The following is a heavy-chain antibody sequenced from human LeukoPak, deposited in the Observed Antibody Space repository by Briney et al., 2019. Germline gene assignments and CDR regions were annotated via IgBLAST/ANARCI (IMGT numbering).Heavy chain of an antibody. V-gene: IGHV1-69*06. Sequence: SVKVSCKASGGTFSSYAISWVRQAPGQGLEWMGGIIPIFGTANYAQKFQGRVTITADKSTSTAYMELSSLRSEDTAVYYCARGSMVRGVILLDVWGKGTTVTVSS. CDR2: IIPIFGTA. D-gene: IGHD3-10*01. CDR3: ARGSMVRGVILLDV. CDR1: GGTFSSYA. J-gene: IGHJ6*04.